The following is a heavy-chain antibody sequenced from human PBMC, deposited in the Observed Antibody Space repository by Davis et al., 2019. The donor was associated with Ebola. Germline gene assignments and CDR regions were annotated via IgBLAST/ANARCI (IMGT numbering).Heavy chain of an antibody. CDR3: ARGLSSGYYYYFDY. CDR1: GDSVSSNSGA. V-gene: IGHV6-1*01. Sequence: SETLSLTCAISGDSVSSNSGAWDWIRQSPSRGLEWLGRTYYRSKWYNDYALSVKSRITINPDTSKNQFSLKLSSVTAADTAVYYCARGLSSGYYYYFDYWGQGTLVTVSS. J-gene: IGHJ4*02. D-gene: IGHD3-22*01. CDR2: TYYRSKWYN.